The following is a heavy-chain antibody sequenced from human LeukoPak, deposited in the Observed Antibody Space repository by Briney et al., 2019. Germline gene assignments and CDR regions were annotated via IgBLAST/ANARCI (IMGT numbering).Heavy chain of an antibody. V-gene: IGHV3-30*04. CDR1: GFTFSSYA. Sequence: QAGGSLRLSCAASGFTFSSYAMHWVRQAPGKGLEWVAVISYDGSNKYYADSVKGRFTISRDNSKNTLYLQMNSLRAEDTAVYYCAKGTITMVRGVLDYWGQGTLVTVSS. CDR3: AKGTITMVRGVLDY. J-gene: IGHJ4*02. D-gene: IGHD3-10*01. CDR2: ISYDGSNK.